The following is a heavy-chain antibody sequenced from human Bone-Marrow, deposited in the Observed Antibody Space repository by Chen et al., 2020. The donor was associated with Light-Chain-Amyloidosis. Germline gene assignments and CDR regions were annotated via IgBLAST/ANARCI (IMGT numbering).Heavy chain of an antibody. CDR1: GDTFSSHA. V-gene: IGHV1-69*01. Sequence: QVKLLQSGAEVKRPGSSVRVSCKASGDTFSSHAIHWVRQAPGRGLEWVGGIIPIFTTTHYAQKFQVRVTLTADDSTNTSYMELTTLTSADTSIYYCATGIRDRVAFYESWGQGTLVTVSS. CDR3: ATGIRDRVAFYES. D-gene: IGHD1-1*01. J-gene: IGHJ5*02. CDR2: IIPIFTTT.